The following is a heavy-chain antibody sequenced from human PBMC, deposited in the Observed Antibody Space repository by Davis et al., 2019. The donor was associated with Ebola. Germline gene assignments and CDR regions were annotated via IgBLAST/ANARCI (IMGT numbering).Heavy chain of an antibody. V-gene: IGHV4-4*07. CDR1: GGSISSYY. J-gene: IGHJ4*02. D-gene: IGHD1-26*01. CDR2: IYTSGST. Sequence: PSETLSLTCTVSGGSISSYYWSWIRQPAGKGLEWIGRIYTSGSTNYNPSLKSRVTMSVDTSKNQFSLKLSSVTAADTAVYYCARVFLGSGTFYFDYWGQGTLVTVSS. CDR3: ARVFLGSGTFYFDY.